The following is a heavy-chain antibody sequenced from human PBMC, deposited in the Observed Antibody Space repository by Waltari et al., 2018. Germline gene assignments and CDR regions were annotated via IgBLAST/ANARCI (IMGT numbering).Heavy chain of an antibody. CDR3: TRSADGDFAD. CDR1: GFSFSNAW. D-gene: IGHD3-10*01. Sequence: EVHLVESGGGSVKPGGSLRLSCVDSGFSFSNAWLRWVRLAPGKGLEWLVRIKTKTAGGTVYYLALVKDRCTISRDDARNTLLLQMNNVRIDYTAVYFCTRSADGDFADWGQGTLVTVSS. J-gene: IGHJ4*02. CDR2: IKTKTAGGTV. V-gene: IGHV3-15*01.